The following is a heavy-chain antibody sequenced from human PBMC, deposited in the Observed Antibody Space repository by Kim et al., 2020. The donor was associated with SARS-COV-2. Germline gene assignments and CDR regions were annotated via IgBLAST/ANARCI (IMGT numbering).Heavy chain of an antibody. CDR3: AGGQEVDSGRYGGRDV. V-gene: IGHV4-34*01. CDR2: INHSGST. Sequence: SETLSLICAVYGGSFNDYYWSWIRQPPGKGLEWIGEINHSGSTNYNPSLRSRVIISVDTTKNQFSLKLSSVTAAETAVDYCAGGQEVDSGRYGGRDVWG. D-gene: IGHD3-10*01. J-gene: IGHJ6*01. CDR1: GGSFNDYY.